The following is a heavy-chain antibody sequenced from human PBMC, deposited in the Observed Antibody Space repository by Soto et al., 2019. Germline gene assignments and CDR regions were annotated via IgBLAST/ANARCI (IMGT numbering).Heavy chain of an antibody. CDR1: GFTFSAYA. D-gene: IGHD4-17*01. J-gene: IGHJ3*02. CDR2: ISAGGSGGST. V-gene: IGHV3-23*01. Sequence: GGSLRLSCEASGFTFSAYAMSWVRQAPGKGLEWVSGISAGGSGGSTYYADSVKGRFTISRDKSKNTVYLQMTSLRVGDTAVYYCARDPTGDYVGAFEMWGQGTLVTVSS. CDR3: ARDPTGDYVGAFEM.